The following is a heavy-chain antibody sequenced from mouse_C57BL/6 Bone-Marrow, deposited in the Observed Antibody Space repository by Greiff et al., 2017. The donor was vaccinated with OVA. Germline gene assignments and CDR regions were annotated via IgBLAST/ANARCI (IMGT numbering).Heavy chain of an antibody. CDR3: AGITTVAYYFDY. CDR1: GYTFTDYY. Sequence: VQLQQSGPELVKPGASVKISCKASGYTFTDYYMNWVKQSHGKSLEWIGDINPNNGGTSYNQKFKGKATLTVDKSSSTAYMELRSLTSEDSAVYYCAGITTVAYYFDYWGQGTTLTVSS. D-gene: IGHD1-1*01. V-gene: IGHV1-26*01. J-gene: IGHJ2*01. CDR2: INPNNGGT.